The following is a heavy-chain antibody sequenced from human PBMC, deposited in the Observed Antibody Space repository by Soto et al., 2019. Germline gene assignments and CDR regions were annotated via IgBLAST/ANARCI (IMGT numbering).Heavy chain of an antibody. J-gene: IGHJ4*02. CDR2: ISESGGST. Sequence: SGGSLRLSCAASGFTFSNYAMSWVRQAPGKGLVWVSAISESGGSTYYADSVKGRFTISRDNSKNTLYLQMNSLRAEDTAVYYCAKDCRGIAAAGTAFDYWGQGTLVTVSS. CDR3: AKDCRGIAAAGTAFDY. D-gene: IGHD6-13*01. CDR1: GFTFSNYA. V-gene: IGHV3-23*01.